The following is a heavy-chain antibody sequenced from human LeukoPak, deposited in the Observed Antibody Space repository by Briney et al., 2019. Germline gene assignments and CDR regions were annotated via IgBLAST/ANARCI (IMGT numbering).Heavy chain of an antibody. V-gene: IGHV3-30*02. Sequence: GGSLRLSCAASGFNFSSYGMHWVRQAPGKGLEWVAFIRYDGSNKYYADSVKGRFTISRDNSKNTLYLQMNSLRAEDTAVYYCAKGRFLEWLRFDYWGQGTLVTVSS. J-gene: IGHJ4*02. D-gene: IGHD3-3*01. CDR1: GFNFSSYG. CDR3: AKGRFLEWLRFDY. CDR2: IRYDGSNK.